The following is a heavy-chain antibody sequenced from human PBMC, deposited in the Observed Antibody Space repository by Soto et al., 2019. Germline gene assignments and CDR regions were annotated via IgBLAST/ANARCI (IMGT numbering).Heavy chain of an antibody. Sequence: GASVKVSCKASGYTFTSYAMHWVRQAPGQRLEWMGWINAGNGNTKYSQKFQGRVTITRDTSASTAYMELSSLRSEDTAVYYCARERSLDYGDYRGSYYFDYWGQGTLVTVSS. D-gene: IGHD4-17*01. CDR1: GYTFTSYA. CDR3: ARERSLDYGDYRGSYYFDY. CDR2: INAGNGNT. V-gene: IGHV1-3*01. J-gene: IGHJ4*02.